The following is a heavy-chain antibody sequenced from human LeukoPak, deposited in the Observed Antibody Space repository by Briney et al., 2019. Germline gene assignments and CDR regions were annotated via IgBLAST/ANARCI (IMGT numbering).Heavy chain of an antibody. CDR2: ISWNSGSI. V-gene: IGHV3-9*03. J-gene: IGHJ3*02. CDR3: AKGSGYDFWSGYKWAFDI. D-gene: IGHD3-3*01. Sequence: PGGSLRLSCAASGFTFSTYAMHWVRQAPGKGLEWVSGISWNSGSIGYADSVKGRFTISRDNAKNSLYLQMNSLRAEDMALYYCAKGSGYDFWSGYKWAFDIWGQGTMVTVSS. CDR1: GFTFSTYA.